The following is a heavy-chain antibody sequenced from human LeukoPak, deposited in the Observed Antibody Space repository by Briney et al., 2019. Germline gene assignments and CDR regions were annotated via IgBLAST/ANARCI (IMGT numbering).Heavy chain of an antibody. J-gene: IGHJ4*02. CDR1: GFTFTNAW. CDR3: TTATSSGYPY. D-gene: IGHD3-22*01. CDR2: IKSKTDGGTT. V-gene: IGHV3-15*01. Sequence: GGSLRLSCAASGFTFTNAWMTWVRQAPGKGLEWVGRIKSKTDGGTTDYATPVKDRFTISRDDSKNTLYLQMNSLKTEDTAVYYCTTATSSGYPYWGQGTLVTVSS.